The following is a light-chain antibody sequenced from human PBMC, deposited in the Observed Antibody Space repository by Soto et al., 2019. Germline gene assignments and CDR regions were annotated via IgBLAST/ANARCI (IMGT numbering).Light chain of an antibody. Sequence: DIQMTQSPSSVSASVGDTVTITFRASQDINSRLAWFQQQPGRPPKYVIQAATMLQSGFPSRFAGSGFGTEFTLTISSLQPGDFATYYCQQYSSRSTFGQGTKVDIK. V-gene: IGKV1D-16*01. J-gene: IGKJ1*01. CDR1: QDINSR. CDR2: AAT. CDR3: QQYSSRST.